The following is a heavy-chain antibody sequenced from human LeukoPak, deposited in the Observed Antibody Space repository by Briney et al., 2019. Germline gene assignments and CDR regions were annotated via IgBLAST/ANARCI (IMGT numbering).Heavy chain of an antibody. V-gene: IGHV1-18*01. D-gene: IGHD1-26*01. J-gene: IGHJ6*03. CDR3: ARSGGYYFYMDV. Sequence: ASVKVSCKASGYTFTSYGISWVRQAPGQGLEWMGWISTYSGTTNYAHNLQGRLTMTTDTSTSTAYMELRNLKSDDTAVYYCARSGGYYFYMDVWGKGTTVTVSS. CDR2: ISTYSGTT. CDR1: GYTFTSYG.